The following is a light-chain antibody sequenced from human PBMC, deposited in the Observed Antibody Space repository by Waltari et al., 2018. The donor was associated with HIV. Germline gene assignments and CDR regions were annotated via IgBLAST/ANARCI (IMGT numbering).Light chain of an antibody. CDR3: GTWDSSLGGWV. CDR2: DNT. J-gene: IGLJ3*02. Sequence: QSVLTQPPSVSAAPGQKVTISCSGSSSNIWRNYVSWYQQLPAAAPKLLIYDNTARPPGIPYRFSGSKSGTSATLGITGLQTGDEADYYCGTWDSSLGGWVFGGGTKLAVL. CDR1: SSNIWRNY. V-gene: IGLV1-51*01.